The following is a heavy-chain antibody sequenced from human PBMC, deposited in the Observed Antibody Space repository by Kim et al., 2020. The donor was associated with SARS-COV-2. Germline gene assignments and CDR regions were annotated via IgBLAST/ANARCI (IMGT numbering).Heavy chain of an antibody. CDR3: ARRPVPPRDYYYYGMDV. CDR1: GFTFSDYY. V-gene: IGHV3-11*06. J-gene: IGHJ6*02. Sequence: GGSLRLSCAASGFTFSDYYMSWIRQAPGKGLEWVSYISSSSSSTNYADSVKGRFTISRDNAKNSLYLQMNSLRAEDTAVYYCARRPVPPRDYYYYGMDVWGQGTTVTVSS. D-gene: IGHD6-6*01. CDR2: ISSSSSST.